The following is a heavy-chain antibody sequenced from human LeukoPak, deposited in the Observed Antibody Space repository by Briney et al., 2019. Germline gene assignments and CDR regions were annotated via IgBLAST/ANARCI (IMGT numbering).Heavy chain of an antibody. CDR2: ISGSGGST. CDR1: GFTFSSYA. Sequence: PGGSLRLSCAASGFTFSSYAMSWVRQAPGKGLEWVSAISGSGGSTYYADSVKGRFTISRDNSKNTLYLQMNSLRAEDTAVYYCANAGYYDYVWGSNSFDYWGQGTLVTVSS. V-gene: IGHV3-23*01. J-gene: IGHJ4*02. D-gene: IGHD3-16*01. CDR3: ANAGYYDYVWGSNSFDY.